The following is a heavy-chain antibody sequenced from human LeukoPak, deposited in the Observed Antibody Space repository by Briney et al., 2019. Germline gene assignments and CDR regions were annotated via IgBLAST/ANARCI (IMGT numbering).Heavy chain of an antibody. J-gene: IGHJ4*02. CDR1: GFTFSSYA. Sequence: PGGSLRLSCAASGFTFSSYAMSWVRQAPGKGLEWVSAISGSGGSTYYADSVKGRFTISRDNSKNTLYLQMNSLRAEDTAVYYCAKDPRSFVGRPPDSWGQGTLVTASS. D-gene: IGHD2-15*01. CDR2: ISGSGGST. V-gene: IGHV3-23*01. CDR3: AKDPRSFVGRPPDS.